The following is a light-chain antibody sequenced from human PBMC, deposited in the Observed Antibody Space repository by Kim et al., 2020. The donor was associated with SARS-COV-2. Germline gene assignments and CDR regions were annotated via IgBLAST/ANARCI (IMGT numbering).Light chain of an antibody. CDR2: GKN. CDR1: SLRRYY. CDR3: NSRDSSGNHAV. Sequence: WRQTVSITCHGDSLRRYYASWYQQKPGQAPVLVIYGKNNRPSGIPDRFSGSSSGNTASLTITGAQAEDEADYYCNSRDSSGNHAVFGGGTQLTVL. V-gene: IGLV3-19*01. J-gene: IGLJ7*01.